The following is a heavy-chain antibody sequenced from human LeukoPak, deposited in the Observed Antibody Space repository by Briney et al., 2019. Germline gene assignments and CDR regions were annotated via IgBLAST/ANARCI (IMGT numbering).Heavy chain of an antibody. Sequence: GESLKISCKGSGYSFTTYCIGWVRQMPGKSLEWMGIIYPGDSDTRYSPSFQGQVTISADKSISTAYLQWSSLKASDTAMYYCARRSCIGGSCYSNFDYWGQGTLVIVSS. V-gene: IGHV5-51*01. D-gene: IGHD2-15*01. CDR1: GYSFTTYC. J-gene: IGHJ4*02. CDR2: IYPGDSDT. CDR3: ARRSCIGGSCYSNFDY.